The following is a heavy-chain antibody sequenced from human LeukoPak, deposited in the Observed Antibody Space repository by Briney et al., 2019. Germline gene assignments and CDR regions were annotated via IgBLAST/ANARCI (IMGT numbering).Heavy chain of an antibody. V-gene: IGHV6-1*01. CDR2: TYYRSKWYN. Sequence: SQTLSLTCAISGDSVSSNSAAWNWIRQSPSRGLKWLGRTYYRSKWYNDYAVSVKSRITINPDTSKNQFSLQLNSVTPEDTAVYYCARGVLRYFDWLLFPLGAFDIWGQGTMVTVSS. CDR1: GDSVSSNSAA. D-gene: IGHD3-9*01. CDR3: ARGVLRYFDWLLFPLGAFDI. J-gene: IGHJ3*02.